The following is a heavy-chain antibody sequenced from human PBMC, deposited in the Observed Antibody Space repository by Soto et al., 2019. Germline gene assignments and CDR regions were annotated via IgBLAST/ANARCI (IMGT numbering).Heavy chain of an antibody. CDR1: GFTFSSYW. J-gene: IGHJ3*02. Sequence: GGSLRLSCAASGFTFSSYWMSWVRQAPGKGLEWVANIKQDGSEKYYVDSVKGRFTISRDNAKNSLYLQMNSLRAEDTAVYYCARDLLTADDAFDIWGQGTMVTVSS. CDR3: ARDLLTADDAFDI. CDR2: IKQDGSEK. V-gene: IGHV3-7*03. D-gene: IGHD1-26*01.